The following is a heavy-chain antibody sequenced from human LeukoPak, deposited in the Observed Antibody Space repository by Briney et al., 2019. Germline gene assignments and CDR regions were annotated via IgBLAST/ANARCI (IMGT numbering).Heavy chain of an antibody. CDR1: GFTFSNYA. CDR2: ISGGGGST. D-gene: IGHD6-13*01. Sequence: PGGSLRLSCAASGFTFSNYAMRWVRHAPGKGPEWVSPISGGGGSTYYADSVKGRFTISRDNSKNTLYLQMNSLRAEDTAVYYRAKDLSREVAGWFDPWGQGTLVTVSS. CDR3: AKDLSREVAGWFDP. J-gene: IGHJ5*02. V-gene: IGHV3-23*01.